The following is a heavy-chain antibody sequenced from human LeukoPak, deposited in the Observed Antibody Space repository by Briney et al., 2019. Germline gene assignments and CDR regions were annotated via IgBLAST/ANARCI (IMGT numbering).Heavy chain of an antibody. J-gene: IGHJ4*02. CDR3: AIKNYYDSYME. D-gene: IGHD3-22*01. CDR2: FDPEDGET. V-gene: IGHV1-24*01. Sequence: ASVKVSCKVSGYTLTVLSMHWVRQAPGQGLEWMGGFDPEDGETIYAQKFQGRVTMTEDTSTDTAYMELSSLRSEDTAVYYCAIKNYYDSYMEWGQGTLVTVSS. CDR1: GYTLTVLS.